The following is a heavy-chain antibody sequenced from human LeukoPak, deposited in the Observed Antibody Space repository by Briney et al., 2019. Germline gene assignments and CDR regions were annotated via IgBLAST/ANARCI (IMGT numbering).Heavy chain of an antibody. V-gene: IGHV4-39*01. CDR2: IYYSGST. D-gene: IGHD3-9*01. Sequence: SETLSLTCTVSGGSISSSRYYWGWIRQPPGKGLEWIGSIYYSGSTYYNPSLKSRVTISVDTSKNQFSLKLSSVTAADTAVYYCARQKSYDILTGYYPNWFDPWGQGTLVTVSS. J-gene: IGHJ5*02. CDR1: GGSISSSRYY. CDR3: ARQKSYDILTGYYPNWFDP.